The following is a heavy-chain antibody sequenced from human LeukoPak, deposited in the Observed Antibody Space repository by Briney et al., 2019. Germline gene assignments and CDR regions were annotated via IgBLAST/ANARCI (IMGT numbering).Heavy chain of an antibody. V-gene: IGHV3-20*04. CDR2: INWNGGST. CDR3: ARVPSSTYYYDSSGYYPYYFDY. Sequence: GGSLRLSCAASGFTFDDYGMSWVRQAPGKGLEWVSGINWNGGSTGYADSVKGRFTISRDNAKNSLYLQMNSLRAEDTALYYCARVPSSTYYYDSSGYYPYYFDYWGQGTLVTVSS. CDR1: GFTFDDYG. J-gene: IGHJ4*02. D-gene: IGHD3-22*01.